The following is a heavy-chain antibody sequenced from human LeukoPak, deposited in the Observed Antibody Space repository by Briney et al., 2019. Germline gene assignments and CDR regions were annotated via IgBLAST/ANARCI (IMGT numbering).Heavy chain of an antibody. CDR1: GFTFSTYE. Sequence: GGSLRLSCAASGFTFSTYEMNWVRQAPGKGLEGVSYTSSTGSTLYAGSVNGRFTISRDNAKNSLFLKMNTLRAEATAVYYCARDLNVGGVYFDYWGQGTLVTVSS. V-gene: IGHV3-48*03. J-gene: IGHJ4*02. D-gene: IGHD3-10*02. CDR2: TSSTGST. CDR3: ARDLNVGGVYFDY.